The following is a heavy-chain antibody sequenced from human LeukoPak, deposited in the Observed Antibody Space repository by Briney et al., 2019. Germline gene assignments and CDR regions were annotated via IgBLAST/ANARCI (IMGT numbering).Heavy chain of an antibody. J-gene: IGHJ4*02. CDR1: GYTFTSYD. CDR2: MNPNSGNT. V-gene: IGHV1-8*01. CDR3: ARLIAVAGLGIYYFDY. Sequence: ASVKVSCKASGYTFTSYDINWVRQATGQGLERMGWMNPNSGNTGYAQKFQGRVTMTRNTSISTAYMELSSLRSEDTAVYYCARLIAVAGLGIYYFDYWGQGTLVTVSS. D-gene: IGHD6-19*01.